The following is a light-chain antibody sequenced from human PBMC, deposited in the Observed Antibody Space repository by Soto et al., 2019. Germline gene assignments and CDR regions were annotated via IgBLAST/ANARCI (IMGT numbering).Light chain of an antibody. CDR1: KLADKY. CDR2: QDT. J-gene: IGLJ2*01. Sequence: SYELTQPPSVSVSPGQTASITCFGDKLADKYASWYQVKPGQSPVLVIYQDTKRPSGIPERFSGSTSVTTATLTISGTQGLDEADYFCQAWDTSAVIFGGGTKVTVL. V-gene: IGLV3-1*01. CDR3: QAWDTSAVI.